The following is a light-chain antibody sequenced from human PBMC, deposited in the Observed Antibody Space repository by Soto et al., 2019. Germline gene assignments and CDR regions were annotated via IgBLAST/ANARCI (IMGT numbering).Light chain of an antibody. CDR2: EVT. CDR1: STDVGAYNY. CDR3: SSYAGSKNLI. V-gene: IGLV2-8*01. J-gene: IGLJ2*01. Sequence: QSALTQPPSASWSPGQSVTISCTGTSTDVGAYNYVSWYQQHPGKAPKLMIYEVTKRPSGVPDRFSGSKSGNTASLTVSGLQAEDEADYYCSSYAGSKNLIFGGGTKLTVL.